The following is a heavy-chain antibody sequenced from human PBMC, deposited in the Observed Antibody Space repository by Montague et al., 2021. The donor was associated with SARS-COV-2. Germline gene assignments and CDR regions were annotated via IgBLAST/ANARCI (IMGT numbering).Heavy chain of an antibody. CDR1: GYSISSGYY. CDR3: ARERRYCSGGSCYSGWFDP. J-gene: IGHJ5*02. V-gene: IGHV4-38-2*02. CDR2: IYHSGST. Sequence: SETLSLTCTVSGYSISSGYYWGWIRQPPGKGLEWIGSIYHSGSTYYNPSLKSRVTISVDTSKNPFSLKLSSVTAADTAVYYCARERRYCSGGSCYSGWFDPWGQGTLVTVSS. D-gene: IGHD2-15*01.